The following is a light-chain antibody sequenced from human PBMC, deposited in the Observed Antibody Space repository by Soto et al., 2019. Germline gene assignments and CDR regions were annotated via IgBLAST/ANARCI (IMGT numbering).Light chain of an antibody. CDR3: ETWDRNTRV. Sequence: QLVLTQSSSASASLGSSVKLTCTLSSGHSSYIIAWHQQQPGKAPRYLMKLEGSGSYNKGSGVPDRFSGSSTGADRYLTISNPQFEDEADYYCETWDRNTRVFGGGTKLTVL. CDR2: LEGSGSY. V-gene: IGLV4-60*02. CDR1: SGHSSYI. J-gene: IGLJ3*02.